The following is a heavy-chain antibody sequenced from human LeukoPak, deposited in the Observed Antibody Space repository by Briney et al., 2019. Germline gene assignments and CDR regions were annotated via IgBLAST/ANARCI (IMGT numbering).Heavy chain of an antibody. D-gene: IGHD2-15*01. J-gene: IGHJ4*02. V-gene: IGHV3-30*02. CDR1: GFTFSSYG. Sequence: GGSLRLSSAASGFTFSSYGMHWVRQAPGKGLEWVAFIRYDGSNKYYADSVKGRFTISRDNSKNTLYLQMNSLRAEDTAVYYCAKGSGLVFPGQNFDYWGQGTLVTVSS. CDR3: AKGSGLVFPGQNFDY. CDR2: IRYDGSNK.